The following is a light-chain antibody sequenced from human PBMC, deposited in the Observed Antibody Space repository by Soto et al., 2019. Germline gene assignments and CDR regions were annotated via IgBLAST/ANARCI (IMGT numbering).Light chain of an antibody. CDR3: QQYGSSRAIT. V-gene: IGKV3-20*01. Sequence: EIVMTQSPATLSVSPWERATLSCMAGQSVSSSYLAWYQQKPGQAPRLLIYGASSRATGIPDRFSGSGSGTDFTLTISRLEPEDFAVYYCQQYGSSRAITFGQGTRLENK. CDR2: GAS. CDR1: QSVSSSY. J-gene: IGKJ5*01.